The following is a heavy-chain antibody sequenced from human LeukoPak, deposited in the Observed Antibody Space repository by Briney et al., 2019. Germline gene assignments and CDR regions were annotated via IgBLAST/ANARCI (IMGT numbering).Heavy chain of an antibody. Sequence: ASVKVSCKASSYTFTSYGISWVRQAPGQGLEWMGWISAYNGNTNYAQKLQGRVTMTTDTSTSTAYMELRSLRSDGTAVYYCARLGRYSGSRGAFDIWGQGTMVTVSS. J-gene: IGHJ3*02. CDR2: ISAYNGNT. CDR1: SYTFTSYG. D-gene: IGHD1-26*01. CDR3: ARLGRYSGSRGAFDI. V-gene: IGHV1-18*01.